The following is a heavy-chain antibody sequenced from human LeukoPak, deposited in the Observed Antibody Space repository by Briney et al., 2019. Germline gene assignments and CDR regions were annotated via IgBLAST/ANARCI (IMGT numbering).Heavy chain of an antibody. CDR3: ARDSSSWYYFQH. V-gene: IGHV4-4*07. J-gene: IGHJ1*01. CDR1: GGSISSYY. Sequence: SETLSLTCTVSGGSISSYYWSWIRQPAGKRLEWIGHIYTTGSTTYNPSLKSRVTMSVDTSKNQLSLKLSSVTAADTAVYYCARDSSSWYYFQHWGQGTLVTVSS. CDR2: IYTTGST. D-gene: IGHD6-13*01.